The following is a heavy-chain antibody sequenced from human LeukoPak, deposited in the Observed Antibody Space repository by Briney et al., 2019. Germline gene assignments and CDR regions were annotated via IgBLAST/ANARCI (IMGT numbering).Heavy chain of an antibody. Sequence: SETLSLTCTVSGGSISIYYWSWIRQPPGKGLEWIGYIYYSGSTNYNPSLKSRVTISVDTSKNQFSLKLSSVTAADTAVYYCAIDLGYCSGGSCNWFDPWGQGTLVTVSS. CDR3: AIDLGYCSGGSCNWFDP. V-gene: IGHV4-59*01. CDR1: GGSISIYY. D-gene: IGHD2-15*01. CDR2: IYYSGST. J-gene: IGHJ5*02.